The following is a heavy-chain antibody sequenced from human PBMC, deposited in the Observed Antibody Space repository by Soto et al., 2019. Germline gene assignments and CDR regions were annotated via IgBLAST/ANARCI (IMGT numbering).Heavy chain of an antibody. J-gene: IGHJ5*02. CDR2: ISYDGSNK. D-gene: IGHD3-22*01. CDR1: GFAFSSYG. CDR3: AIDNHDRRGDYPGWFDP. V-gene: IGHV3-30*03. Sequence: QVQLVESGGGVVQPGRSLRLSCAASGFAFSSYGMHWVRQAPGKGLEWVAVISYDGSNKYYADSVKGRFTISRDNSKSPLYLQMNSLGAKDTAVYYWAIDNHDRRGDYPGWFDPWGQSSLVTVSS.